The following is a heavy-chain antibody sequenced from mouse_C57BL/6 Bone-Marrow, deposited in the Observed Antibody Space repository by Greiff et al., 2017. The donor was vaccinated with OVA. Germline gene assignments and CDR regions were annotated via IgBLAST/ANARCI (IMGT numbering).Heavy chain of an antibody. Sequence: EVQVVESGGGLVQPGGSLKLSCAASGFTFSDYYMYWVRQTPEKRLEWVAYISNGGGSTYYPDTVKGRFTISRDNAKNTLYLQMSRLKSEDTAMYYCARRDSNYGFDYWGQGTTLTVSS. D-gene: IGHD2-5*01. CDR2: ISNGGGST. CDR3: ARRDSNYGFDY. J-gene: IGHJ2*01. CDR1: GFTFSDYY. V-gene: IGHV5-12*01.